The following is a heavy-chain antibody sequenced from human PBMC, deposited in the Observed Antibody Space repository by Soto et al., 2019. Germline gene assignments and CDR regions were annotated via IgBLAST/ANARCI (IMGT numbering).Heavy chain of an antibody. CDR3: ARPKGTYSSGYYYFDF. CDR1: RGTFSTYA. Sequence: QVQLEQSGAEVKQPGSSVRVSCKTSRGTFSTYAINWVRQAPGQGLEWMGAIIPLFGTADYPQKFQGRVTITADESTSTAYMELSSLRSDDTAVYFCARPKGTYSSGYYYFDFWGQGTLVTVSS. D-gene: IGHD6-19*01. J-gene: IGHJ4*02. V-gene: IGHV1-69*01. CDR2: IIPLFGTA.